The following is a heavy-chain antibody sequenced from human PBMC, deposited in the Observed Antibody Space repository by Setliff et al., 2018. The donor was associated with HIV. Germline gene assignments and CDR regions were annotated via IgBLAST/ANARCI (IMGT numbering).Heavy chain of an antibody. CDR3: ATPPTYSYTSSGYSSLDY. J-gene: IGHJ4*02. V-gene: IGHV1-69*13. CDR1: GGTFSSYA. D-gene: IGHD3-22*01. Sequence: GASVKVSCKASGGTFSSYAISWVRQAPGQGLEWMGGIIPIFGTANYAQKFQGRVTITADDSTSTAYMELSSLRSEDTALYYCATPPTYSYTSSGYSSLDYWGQGTLVTVSS. CDR2: IIPIFGTA.